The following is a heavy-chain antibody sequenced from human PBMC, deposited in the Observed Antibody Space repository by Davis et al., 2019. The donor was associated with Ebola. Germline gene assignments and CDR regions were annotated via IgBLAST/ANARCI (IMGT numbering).Heavy chain of an antibody. D-gene: IGHD3-22*01. Sequence: GESLKISCAASGFTFSSYDMHWVRQATGKGLEWVSAIGTAGDTYYPGSVKGRFTISRENAKNSLYLQMNSLRAEDTAVYYCARDQAGYYYDSSGYHSRAYYFDYWGQGTLVTVSS. V-gene: IGHV3-13*01. J-gene: IGHJ4*02. CDR1: GFTFSSYD. CDR2: IGTAGDT. CDR3: ARDQAGYYYDSSGYHSRAYYFDY.